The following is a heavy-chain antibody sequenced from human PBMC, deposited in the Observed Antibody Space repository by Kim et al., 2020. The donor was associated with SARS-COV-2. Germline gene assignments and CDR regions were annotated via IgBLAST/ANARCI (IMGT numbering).Heavy chain of an antibody. CDR2: INTNTGNP. CDR3: ARVGVGYGYNWFDP. Sequence: ASVKVSCKASGYTFTSYAMHWVRQAPGQGLEWMGWINTNTGNPTYAQGFTGRFIFSLDTSVSTAYLQISSLKAEDTAVYYCARVGVGYGYNWFDPWGQGTLVTVSP. CDR1: GYTFTSYA. J-gene: IGHJ5*02. D-gene: IGHD2-15*01. V-gene: IGHV7-4-1*02.